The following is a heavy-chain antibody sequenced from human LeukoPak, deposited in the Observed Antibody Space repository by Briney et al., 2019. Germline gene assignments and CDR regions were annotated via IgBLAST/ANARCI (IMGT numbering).Heavy chain of an antibody. V-gene: IGHV3-21*06. J-gene: IGHJ4*02. D-gene: IGHD2-15*01. CDR1: GFTFSSYS. CDR3: ARDLGAGDIVVVVAATEREYYFDY. CDR2: ISSSSSYI. Sequence: GGSLRLSCEASGFTFSSYSMNWVRQAPGKGLEWVSSISSSSSYIYYADSVKGRFTISRDNAKNSLYLQMNSLRAEDTAVYYCARDLGAGDIVVVVAATEREYYFDYWGQGTLVTVSS.